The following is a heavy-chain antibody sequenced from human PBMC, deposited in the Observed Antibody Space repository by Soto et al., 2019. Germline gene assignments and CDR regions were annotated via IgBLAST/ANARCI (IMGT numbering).Heavy chain of an antibody. Sequence: QVQLVQSGAEVKKPGASVKVSCKASGYTFTSYDISWVRQAPGQGLEWMGWISTYNGNTTYAQKLQGRVTMTTDTSPSSAYMELRSLRSYDTAGYYCARGLRVAATRCLFDPWGQGTLVTVSS. CDR3: ARGLRVAATRCLFDP. CDR2: ISTYNGNT. J-gene: IGHJ5*02. V-gene: IGHV1-18*01. CDR1: GYTFTSYD. D-gene: IGHD2-15*01.